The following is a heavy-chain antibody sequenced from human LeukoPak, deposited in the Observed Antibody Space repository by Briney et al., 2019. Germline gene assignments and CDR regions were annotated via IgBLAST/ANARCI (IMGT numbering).Heavy chain of an antibody. V-gene: IGHV3-33*01. CDR1: GFTFSTFG. D-gene: IGHD6-19*01. CDR2: IWYDGSSK. J-gene: IGHJ4*02. CDR3: ARSGGRGWYPADY. Sequence: GGSLRLSCAASGFTFSTFGMQWVRQAPGKGLEWGAVIWYDGSSKYYADSVKGRFTISRDNSKNTLYLQMDSLRAEDTAVYYCARSGGRGWYPADYWGQGTLVTVSS.